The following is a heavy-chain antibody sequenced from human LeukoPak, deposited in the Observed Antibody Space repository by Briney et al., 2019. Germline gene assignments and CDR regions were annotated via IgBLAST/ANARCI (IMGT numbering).Heavy chain of an antibody. J-gene: IGHJ4*02. CDR3: AKDPDLSYYYGSGIDY. Sequence: GGSLRLSCAASGFTFSSYAMSWVRQAPGKGLEWVSAISGSGGSTHYADSVKGRFTISRDNSKNTLYLQMNSLRAEDTAVYYCAKDPDLSYYYGSGIDYWGQGTLVTVSS. V-gene: IGHV3-23*01. D-gene: IGHD3-10*01. CDR1: GFTFSSYA. CDR2: ISGSGGST.